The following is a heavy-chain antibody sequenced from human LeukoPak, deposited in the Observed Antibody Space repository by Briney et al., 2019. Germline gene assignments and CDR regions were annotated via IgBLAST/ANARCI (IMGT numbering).Heavy chain of an antibody. CDR2: FDPEDGET. CDR1: GYTLTELS. J-gene: IGHJ4*02. CDR3: ATDLEVAGSPPPFDY. V-gene: IGHV1-24*01. D-gene: IGHD6-19*01. Sequence: ASVKVSCKVSGYTLTELSMHWVRQAPGKGLEWMGGFDPEDGETIYAQKFQGRVTMTEDTSTDTAYMELSSLRSEDTAVYYCATDLEVAGSPPPFDYWGQGTLATVSS.